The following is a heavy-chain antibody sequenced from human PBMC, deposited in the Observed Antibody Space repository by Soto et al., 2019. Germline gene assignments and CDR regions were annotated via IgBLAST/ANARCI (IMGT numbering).Heavy chain of an antibody. V-gene: IGHV1-69*04. CDR3: ARDLSFDYYYGSGKQLSLSPYYYYRYGMDV. CDR1: GGTFSSYT. Sequence: EASVKVSCKAAGGTFSSYTISWVRQAPGQGLEWMGRIIPILGIANYAQKFQGRVTITADKSTSTAYMELSSLRSEDTAVYYCARDLSFDYYYGSGKQLSLSPYYYYRYGMDVWGQGTTVPVSS. CDR2: IIPILGIA. J-gene: IGHJ6*02. D-gene: IGHD3-10*01.